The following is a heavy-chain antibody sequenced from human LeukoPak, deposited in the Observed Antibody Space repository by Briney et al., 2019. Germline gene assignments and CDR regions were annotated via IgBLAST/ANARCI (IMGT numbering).Heavy chain of an antibody. CDR1: GFTFSTYS. J-gene: IGHJ3*02. CDR3: ARSVNKVYASDI. Sequence: GGSLRLSCAASGFTFSTYSMNWVRQAPGKGLEWVSSISKSSSYIYYTDSLKGRFTISRDNAKNSLYLQMNSLRAEDTAVYYCARSVNKVYASDIWGQGTMVTVSS. V-gene: IGHV3-21*01. D-gene: IGHD5/OR15-5a*01. CDR2: ISKSSSYI.